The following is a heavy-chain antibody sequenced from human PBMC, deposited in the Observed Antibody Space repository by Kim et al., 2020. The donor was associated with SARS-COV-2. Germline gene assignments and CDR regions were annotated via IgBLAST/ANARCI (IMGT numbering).Heavy chain of an antibody. D-gene: IGHD6-6*01. V-gene: IGHV4-59*08. CDR3: ARHTGTSSAFNY. Sequence: TRYNPSLASRVTLSVETSKNQVSLNLSSVTAADTAVYYCARHTGTSSAFNYWGQGALVTVTS. J-gene: IGHJ4*02. CDR2: T.